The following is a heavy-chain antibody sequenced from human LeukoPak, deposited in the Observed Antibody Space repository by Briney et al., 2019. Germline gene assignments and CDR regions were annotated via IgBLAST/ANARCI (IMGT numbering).Heavy chain of an antibody. CDR2: INPGGGST. J-gene: IGHJ4*02. Sequence: ASVKVSCKASGYTFTTYYMHWVRQAPGQGLEWKGIINPGGGSTNYAQKFQGRVTMTRDTSTSTVYLELSSLRSEDTAVYYCARDRGRRDGYNFPTYYFNYWGQGTLVIVSS. D-gene: IGHD5-24*01. CDR3: ARDRGRRDGYNFPTYYFNY. V-gene: IGHV1-46*01. CDR1: GYTFTTYY.